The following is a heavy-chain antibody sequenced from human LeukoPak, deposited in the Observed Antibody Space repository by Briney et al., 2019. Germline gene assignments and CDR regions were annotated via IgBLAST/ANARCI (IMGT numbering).Heavy chain of an antibody. Sequence: GGSLRLSCAASGFTFSSYSMNWVRQAPGKGLEWVSYISSSSSTIYYADSVKGRFTISRDNAKNSLYLQMNSLRDEDTAVYYCARDPSPYYDFWSGYYNYFDYWGQGTLVTASS. D-gene: IGHD3-3*01. CDR2: ISSSSSTI. CDR3: ARDPSPYYDFWSGYYNYFDY. CDR1: GFTFSSYS. J-gene: IGHJ4*02. V-gene: IGHV3-48*02.